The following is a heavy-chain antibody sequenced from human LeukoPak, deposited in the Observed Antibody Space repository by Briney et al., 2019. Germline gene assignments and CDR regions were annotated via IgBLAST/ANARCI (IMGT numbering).Heavy chain of an antibody. CDR3: ARNDWKAYDDFDI. D-gene: IGHD1-1*01. Sequence: ASVKVSCKASGYTFTGYYMHWVRQAPGQGLEWMGWMNPNSGNTGYAQSFQGRITMTGNTSISTAYMELSSLRSEDTAVYYCARNDWKAYDDFDIWGQGTMVTVSS. CDR1: GYTFTGYY. V-gene: IGHV1-8*02. J-gene: IGHJ3*02. CDR2: MNPNSGNT.